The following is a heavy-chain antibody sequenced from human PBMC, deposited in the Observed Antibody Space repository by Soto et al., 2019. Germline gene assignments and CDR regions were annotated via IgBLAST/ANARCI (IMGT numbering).Heavy chain of an antibody. CDR1: GDSVTRANAY. CDR2: LYNSGST. J-gene: IGHJ5*01. V-gene: IGHV4-61*01. D-gene: IGHD4-4*01. Sequence: QVRLQESGPGLVKPSETLSLTCSVSGDSVTRANAYWIWLRQAPGKGLEWTGYLYNSGSTNYKPSLRSRVSLSLDTSKNQFSVNLTSVTTADSAIYYCAKLQPPGWIDAWGHGTLVAVS. CDR3: AKLQPPGWIDA.